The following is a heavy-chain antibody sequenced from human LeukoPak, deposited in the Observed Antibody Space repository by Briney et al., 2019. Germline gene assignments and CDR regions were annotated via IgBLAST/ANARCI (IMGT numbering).Heavy chain of an antibody. V-gene: IGHV3-21*01. CDR3: ARAPVLVGSGYQKHDDY. CDR1: GFTFSSYS. D-gene: IGHD2-8*02. Sequence: PGGSLRLSCAASGFTFSSYSMNWVRQAPGKGLEWVSSISSSSSYIYYADSVKGRFTISRDNAKNSLYLQMNSLRAEDTAVYYCARAPVLVGSGYQKHDDYWGQGTLVTVSS. CDR2: ISSSSSYI. J-gene: IGHJ4*02.